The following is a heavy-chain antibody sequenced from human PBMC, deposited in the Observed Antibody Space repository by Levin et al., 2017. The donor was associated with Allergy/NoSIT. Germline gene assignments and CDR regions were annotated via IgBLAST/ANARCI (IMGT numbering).Heavy chain of an antibody. V-gene: IGHV3-7*01. D-gene: IGHD6-6*01. Sequence: GESLKISCAASGFTFSSYWMSWVRQAPGKGLEWVANIKQDGSEKYYVDSVKGRFTISRDNAKNSLYLQMNSLRAEDTAVYYCARGSSSSADYWGQGTLVTVSS. CDR3: ARGSSSSADY. J-gene: IGHJ4*02. CDR2: IKQDGSEK. CDR1: GFTFSSYW.